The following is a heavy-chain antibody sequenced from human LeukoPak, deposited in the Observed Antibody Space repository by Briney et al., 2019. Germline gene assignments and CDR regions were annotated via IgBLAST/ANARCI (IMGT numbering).Heavy chain of an antibody. D-gene: IGHD1-7*01. CDR3: AKDSEYNWNSDAFDI. Sequence: GGSLRLSCAASGFSFSSYAMSWVRQAPGKGLEWVSGISGSDGSTYYADSVKGRFTISRDNSKNTLYLQMNSLRAEDTAVYYCAKDSEYNWNSDAFDIWGQGTMVTVSS. J-gene: IGHJ3*02. V-gene: IGHV3-23*01. CDR1: GFSFSSYA. CDR2: ISGSDGST.